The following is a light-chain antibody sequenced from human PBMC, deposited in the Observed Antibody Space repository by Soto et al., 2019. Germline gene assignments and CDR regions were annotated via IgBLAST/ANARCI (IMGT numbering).Light chain of an antibody. V-gene: IGLV2-14*01. CDR3: SSYRSSSTLDV. CDR1: SSDVGGYNY. Sequence: QSALTQPASVSGSPGQSITISCTGTSSDVGGYNYVSWYQQHPGKAPKLMIYEVSNRPSGVSNRFSGSKSGNTASLTISGLQAEHEADYYCSSYRSSSTLDVFGGGTKLTVL. CDR2: EVS. J-gene: IGLJ3*02.